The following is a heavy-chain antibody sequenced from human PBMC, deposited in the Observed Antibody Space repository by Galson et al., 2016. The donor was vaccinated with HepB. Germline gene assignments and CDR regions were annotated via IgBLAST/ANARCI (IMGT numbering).Heavy chain of an antibody. J-gene: IGHJ2*01. Sequence: SVKVSCKASGGTFSSDVISWVRQAPGQGFEWMGGIIPIFATTNYAQKFQSRVTITADASTSTAYMELRSLRSEDTAIYYCARDRGIAVAGTNWYFDLWGRGTLVTVSS. CDR2: IIPIFATT. D-gene: IGHD6-19*01. V-gene: IGHV1-69*13. CDR3: ARDRGIAVAGTNWYFDL. CDR1: GGTFSSDV.